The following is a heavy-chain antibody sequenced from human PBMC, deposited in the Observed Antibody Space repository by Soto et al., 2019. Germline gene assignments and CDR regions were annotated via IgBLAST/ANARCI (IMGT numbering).Heavy chain of an antibody. D-gene: IGHD5-12*01. Sequence: EVQLVESGGGLVKPGGSLRLSCAASGFTFSTYSMNWVRQAPGKGLEWVSSIRTGSGYIYYADSLKGRFTISRDNAKNSLSLQMNSLRAEDTAVYYCARDLGFSGYGALALWGQGTLVIVSS. CDR3: ARDLGFSGYGALAL. J-gene: IGHJ4*02. CDR2: IRTGSGYI. V-gene: IGHV3-21*06. CDR1: GFTFSTYS.